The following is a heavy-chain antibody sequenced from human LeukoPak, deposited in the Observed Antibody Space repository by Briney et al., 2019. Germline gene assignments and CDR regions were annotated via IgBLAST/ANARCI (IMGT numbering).Heavy chain of an antibody. CDR2: ISGSGGST. CDR3: AKDGPFSGPPYYFDY. CDR1: GFTFNRYG. Sequence: RGSLRLSCAASGFTFNRYGMNWVRQAPGKGLEWVSAISGSGGSTYYADSVKGRFTISRDNSKNTLYLQMNSLRAEDTAVYYCAKDGPFSGPPYYFDYWGQGTLVTVSS. J-gene: IGHJ4*02. D-gene: IGHD6-19*01. V-gene: IGHV3-23*01.